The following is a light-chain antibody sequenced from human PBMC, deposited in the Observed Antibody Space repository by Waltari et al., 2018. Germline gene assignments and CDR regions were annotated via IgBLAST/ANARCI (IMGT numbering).Light chain of an antibody. J-gene: IGLJ1*01. CDR1: SSDVCGYTF. V-gene: IGLV2-14*01. CDR2: DVV. Sequence: QSALTQPASVSGSPGQSTTIPCTGTSSDVCGYTFVARYQQHPGKAPKLMIYDVVNRPAGISNRFSGSKSGNTASLTISGLQAEDEGDYYCSSYTSTSTYVFGTGTKVTVL. CDR3: SSYTSTSTYV.